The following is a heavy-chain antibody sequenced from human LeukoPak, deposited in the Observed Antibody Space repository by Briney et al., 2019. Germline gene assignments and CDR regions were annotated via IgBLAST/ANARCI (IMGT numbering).Heavy chain of an antibody. J-gene: IGHJ3*02. Sequence: SETLSLTCAVYGGSFSGYYWSWIRQPPGKGLEWIGEINHSGSTNYNPSLKSRVTISVDTSKNQFSLKLSSVTAADTAVYYCARDGATGTYYDILTGYYSAFDIWGQGTMVTVSS. CDR2: INHSGST. D-gene: IGHD3-9*01. CDR3: ARDGATGTYYDILTGYYSAFDI. CDR1: GGSFSGYY. V-gene: IGHV4-34*01.